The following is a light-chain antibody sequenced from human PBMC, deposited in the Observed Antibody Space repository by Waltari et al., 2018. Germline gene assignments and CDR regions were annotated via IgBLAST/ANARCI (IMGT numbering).Light chain of an antibody. Sequence: QSALTQPASVSGSPGQSITISCTGTSSDVGIYRFVSWYQQHPGKAPKLMIYEVSNRPSGVSNRFSGSKSGNTASLTISGLQAEDEADDYCSSYTTSTSYVVFGGGTKLTVL. CDR2: EVS. J-gene: IGLJ2*01. V-gene: IGLV2-14*01. CDR1: SSDVGIYRF. CDR3: SSYTTSTSYVV.